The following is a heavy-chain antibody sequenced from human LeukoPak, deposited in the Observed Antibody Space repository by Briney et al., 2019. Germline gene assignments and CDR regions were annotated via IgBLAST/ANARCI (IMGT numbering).Heavy chain of an antibody. D-gene: IGHD2-15*01. CDR1: GFTFSSYW. CDR2: INSDGSST. CDR3: ARVCSSSSCYSGMDV. J-gene: IGHJ6*02. V-gene: IGHV3-74*01. Sequence: GRSLRLSCAASGFTFSSYWMHWVRQAPGQGLVWVSRINSDGSSTSYADSVKGRFTISRDNAKNTLYLQMNSLRAEDTAVYYCARVCSSSSCYSGMDVWGQGTTVTVSS.